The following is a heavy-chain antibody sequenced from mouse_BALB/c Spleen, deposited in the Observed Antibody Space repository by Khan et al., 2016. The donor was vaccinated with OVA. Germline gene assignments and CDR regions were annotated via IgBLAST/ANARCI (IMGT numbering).Heavy chain of an antibody. CDR3: ARDGAYYRNDGWFAY. D-gene: IGHD2-14*01. J-gene: IGHJ3*01. CDR2: INPSSVYT. Sequence: QIQLVQSGAELARPGASVKMSCKASGYTFTSYTIHWIKQRPGQGLEWIGYINPSSVYTNYNQKFKDKATLTADKSSTTAYMQLSSLTSDDSAVYYCARDGAYYRNDGWFAYWGQGTLVTVSA. CDR1: GYTFTSYT. V-gene: IGHV1-4*01.